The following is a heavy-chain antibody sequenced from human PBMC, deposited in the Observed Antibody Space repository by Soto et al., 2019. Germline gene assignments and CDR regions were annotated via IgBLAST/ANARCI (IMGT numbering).Heavy chain of an antibody. J-gene: IGHJ4*02. V-gene: IGHV1-46*03. CDR3: ARYYRTTGTEGIDY. Sequence: ASVKVSCKASGYTFTSYYMHWARQAPGQGLEWMGIINPSGGSTSYAQKFQGRVTMTRGTSTSTVYMELSSLRSEDTAAYYCARYYRTTGTEGIDYWGQGTLVTVSS. CDR1: GYTFTSYY. D-gene: IGHD1-1*01. CDR2: INPSGGST.